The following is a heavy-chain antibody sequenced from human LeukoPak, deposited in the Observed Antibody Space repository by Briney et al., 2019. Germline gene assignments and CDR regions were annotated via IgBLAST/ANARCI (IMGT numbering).Heavy chain of an antibody. CDR3: ATHSGYDGYFDY. J-gene: IGHJ4*02. CDR2: IYYSGST. CDR1: GGSISSYY. Sequence: PSETLSLTCTVSGGSISSYYWSWIRQPPGKGLEWIGYIYYSGSTNYNPSLKSRVTISVDTSKNQFSLKLSSVTAADTAVYYCATHSGYDGYFDYWGQGTLVTVSS. V-gene: IGHV4-59*01. D-gene: IGHD5-12*01.